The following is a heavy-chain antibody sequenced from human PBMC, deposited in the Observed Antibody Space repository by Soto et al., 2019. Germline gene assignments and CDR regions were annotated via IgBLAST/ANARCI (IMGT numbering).Heavy chain of an antibody. V-gene: IGHV3-74*01. J-gene: IGHJ4*02. CDR2: IYTDGSST. D-gene: IGHD6-19*01. Sequence: SLRLSCAVSGFTFNSYSMNWVRQAPGKGLVWVSRIYTDGSSTSYADSVKGRFTISRDNAENTLYLQMNSLRAEDTAVYYCAVAVAGPTAIGYWGQGTLVTVSS. CDR3: AVAVAGPTAIGY. CDR1: GFTFNSYS.